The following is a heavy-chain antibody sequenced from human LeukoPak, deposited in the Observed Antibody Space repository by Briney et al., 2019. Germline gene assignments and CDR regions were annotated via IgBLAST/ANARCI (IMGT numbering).Heavy chain of an antibody. V-gene: IGHV4-34*01. CDR1: GGSFSGYY. D-gene: IGHD5-12*01. Sequence: SETLSLTCAVYGGSFSGYYWSWIRQPPGKGLEWIGEINHSGSTNYNPSLKSRVTISVDTSKNQFSLKLSSVTAADTAVYYCAGGYIVATDYYYYYGMDVWGQGTTVTVSS. CDR3: AGGYIVATDYYYYYGMDV. CDR2: INHSGST. J-gene: IGHJ6*02.